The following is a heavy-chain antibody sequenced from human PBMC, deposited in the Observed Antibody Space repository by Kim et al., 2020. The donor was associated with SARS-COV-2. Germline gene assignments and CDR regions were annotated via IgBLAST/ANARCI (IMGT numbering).Heavy chain of an antibody. CDR3: ARGLQKAYIRAFWFDP. CDR2: INHSGST. D-gene: IGHD2-21*01. J-gene: IGHJ5*02. CDR1: GGSFSGYY. V-gene: IGHV4-34*01. Sequence: SETLSLTCAVYGGSFSGYYWSWIRQPPGKGLEWIGEINHSGSTNYNPSLKSRVTISVDTSKNQFSLKLSSVTAADTAVYYCARGLQKAYIRAFWFDPWGQGTLVTVSS.